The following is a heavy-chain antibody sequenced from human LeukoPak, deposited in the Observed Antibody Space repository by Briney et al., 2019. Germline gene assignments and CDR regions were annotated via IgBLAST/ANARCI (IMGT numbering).Heavy chain of an antibody. CDR3: ARLGGWRYFDY. CDR2: MYYSGST. CDR1: GGSLSSNY. J-gene: IGHJ4*02. D-gene: IGHD6-19*01. Sequence: SETLSLTCTVSGGSLSSNYWSWIRQPPGQGLEWIGYMYYSGSTNYNPSLKSRVTISVDTSKNQFSLKLSSVTAADTAVYYCARLGGWRYFDYWGQGTLVTVSS. V-gene: IGHV4-59*08.